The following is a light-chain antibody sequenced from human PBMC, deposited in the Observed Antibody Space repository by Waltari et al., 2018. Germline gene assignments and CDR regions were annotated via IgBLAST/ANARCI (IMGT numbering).Light chain of an antibody. J-gene: IGLJ2*01. CDR1: SPNFGPAPA. CDR2: GNT. CDR3: QSYDSSLSGSA. Sequence: SVLPPPPSLSGAPAHRVTISCTGSSPNFGPAPAVQWYQHLPGTAPKPLTHGNTNRPSGVPDRFSGSKSGTSASLAITGLQSEDEADYYCQSYDSSLSGSAFGGGTKLTVL. V-gene: IGLV1-40*01.